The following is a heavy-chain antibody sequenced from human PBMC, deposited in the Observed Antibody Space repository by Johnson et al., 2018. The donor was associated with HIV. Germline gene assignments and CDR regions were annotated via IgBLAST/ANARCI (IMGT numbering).Heavy chain of an antibody. Sequence: QVQLVESGGGVVQPGRSLRLSCAASGFTFNDYYMSWIRQAPGKGLEWLSSISSSGSTIYYADSVKGRFTISRDNAKNTLYLQMNSPRAEDTAVYYCARELSGDAFDIWGQGTMVTVSS. CDR1: GFTFNDYY. V-gene: IGHV3-11*04. J-gene: IGHJ3*02. D-gene: IGHD1-26*01. CDR3: ARELSGDAFDI. CDR2: ISSSGSTI.